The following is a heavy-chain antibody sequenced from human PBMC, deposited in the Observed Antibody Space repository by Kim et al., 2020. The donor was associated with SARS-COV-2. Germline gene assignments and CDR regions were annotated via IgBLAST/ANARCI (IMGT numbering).Heavy chain of an antibody. V-gene: IGHV4-31*02. J-gene: IGHJ4*02. Sequence: NPSLKSRVTISVDTSKNQFSLKLSSVTAADTAVYYCARWGSSGYYPIDYWGQGTLVTVSS. D-gene: IGHD3-22*01. CDR3: ARWGSSGYYPIDY.